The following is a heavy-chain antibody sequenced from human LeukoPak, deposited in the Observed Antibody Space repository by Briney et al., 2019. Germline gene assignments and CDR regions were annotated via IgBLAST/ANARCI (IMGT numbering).Heavy chain of an antibody. V-gene: IGHV4-61*02. CDR3: ARSGYSSGWVQPADY. CDR2: MYTSGST. CDR1: GGSISSGSYY. J-gene: IGHJ4*02. Sequence: PSQTLSLTCTVSGGSISSGSYYWSWIRQPAGKGLESIGRMYTSGSTNYSPSLKSRVTISVDTSKNQFSLKPSSVTAADTAVYYCARSGYSSGWVQPADYWGQGTLVTVSS. D-gene: IGHD6-19*01.